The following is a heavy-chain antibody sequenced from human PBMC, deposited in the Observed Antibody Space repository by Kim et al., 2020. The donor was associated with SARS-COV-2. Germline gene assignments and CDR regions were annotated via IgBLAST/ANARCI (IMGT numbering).Heavy chain of an antibody. V-gene: IGHV3-7*01. D-gene: IGHD3-16*01. CDR1: GFTFSSDW. Sequence: GGSLRFSCAASGFTFSSDWMSWVRQAPGKGLEWVANIKQDGSEKYYVDSVKGRFTISRDNAKNSLYLQMNSLRAEDTAVYYCARDQNDRYFQHWGQGTLVTVSS. J-gene: IGHJ1*01. CDR2: IKQDGSEK. CDR3: ARDQNDRYFQH.